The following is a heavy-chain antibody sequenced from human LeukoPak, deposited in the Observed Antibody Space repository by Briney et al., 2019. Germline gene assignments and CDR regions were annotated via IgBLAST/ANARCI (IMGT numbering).Heavy chain of an antibody. D-gene: IGHD5-18*01. J-gene: IGHJ5*02. CDR1: GGSISYSY. CDR3: ARLYSYGYPNWFDP. Sequence: SETLSLTCTVSGGSISYSYWSWIRQSPGKGLECIAYTYYSGSTNYNPSLKSRVTISVDTSKNQFFLKLSSVTAADTAVYYCARLYSYGYPNWFDPWGQGTLVTVSS. V-gene: IGHV4-59*01. CDR2: TYYSGST.